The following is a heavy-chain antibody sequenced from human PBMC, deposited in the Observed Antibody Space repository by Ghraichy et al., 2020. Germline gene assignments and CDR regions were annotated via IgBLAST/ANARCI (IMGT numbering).Heavy chain of an antibody. CDR3: AKGKAVQYSSESYFWHDAFDM. CDR1: GFTFGSFG. D-gene: IGHD3-10*01. V-gene: IGHV3-23*01. J-gene: IGHJ3*02. CDR2: ISAGSTVI. Sequence: GGSLRLSCATSGFTFGSFGMTWVRQAPGKGLEWVSSISAGSTVIRYAESVKGRFTISRDNSNSAGYLQMNSLRAEDTALYYCAKGKAVQYSSESYFWHDAFDMWGQGTMVTVSS.